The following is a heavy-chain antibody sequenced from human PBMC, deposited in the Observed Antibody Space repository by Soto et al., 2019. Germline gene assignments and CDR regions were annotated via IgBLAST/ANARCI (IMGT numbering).Heavy chain of an antibody. CDR3: ARVWGAAFDI. CDR2: IYYSGST. Sequence: PSETLSLTCTVSGGSISSYYWSWIRQPPGKGLEWIGYIYYSGSTNYNPSLKSRVTISVDTSKNQFSLKLSSVTAADTAVYYCARVWGAAFDIWGQGTMVNVSS. V-gene: IGHV4-59*01. J-gene: IGHJ3*02. D-gene: IGHD1-26*01. CDR1: GGSISSYY.